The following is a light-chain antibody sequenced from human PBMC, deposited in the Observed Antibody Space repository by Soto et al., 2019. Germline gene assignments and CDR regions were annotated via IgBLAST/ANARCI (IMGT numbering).Light chain of an antibody. Sequence: QSALTQPASVSGSPGQSITISCTGTNNDVGAHNLVSWYQHHPGKAPRLIISEVSNRPSGVSNRFSASKSGNTASLTISGLQAEDDADYYCSSSTMSTTIVFGGGTQLTVL. CDR1: NNDVGAHNL. J-gene: IGLJ2*01. V-gene: IGLV2-14*01. CDR2: EVS. CDR3: SSSTMSTTIV.